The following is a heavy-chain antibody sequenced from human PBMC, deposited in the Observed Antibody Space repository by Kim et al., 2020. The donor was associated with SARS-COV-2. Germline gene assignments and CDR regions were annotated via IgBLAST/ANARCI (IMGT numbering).Heavy chain of an antibody. CDR2: ISYDGSNK. V-gene: IGHV3-30*18. D-gene: IGHD1-1*01. CDR3: AKDARRWGANDPYNWFDP. Sequence: GGSLRLSCAASGFTFSSYGMHWVRQAPGKGLEWVAVISYDGSNKYYADSVKGRFTISRDNSKNTLYLQMNSLRAEDTAVYYCAKDARRWGANDPYNWFDP. CDR1: GFTFSSYG. J-gene: IGHJ5*02.